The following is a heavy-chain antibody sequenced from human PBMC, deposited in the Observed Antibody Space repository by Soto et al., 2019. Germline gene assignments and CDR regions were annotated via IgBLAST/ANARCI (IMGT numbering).Heavy chain of an antibody. CDR2: ISYDGSKT. CDR3: AKENHDSIAVDL. D-gene: IGHD3-22*01. Sequence: QGQLVESGGGVVQPGRSLRLSCGASGFTFGNHGMHWVRQAPGKGLEWVALISYDGSKTLYLDSVKGRFTISRDNSKNTLYLEMNRLTIEDTAVYYCAKENHDSIAVDLWSQGTLVTVSS. V-gene: IGHV3-30*18. CDR1: GFTFGNHG. J-gene: IGHJ4*02.